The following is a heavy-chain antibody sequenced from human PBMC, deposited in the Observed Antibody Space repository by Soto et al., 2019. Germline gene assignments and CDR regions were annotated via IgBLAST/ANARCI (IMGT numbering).Heavy chain of an antibody. CDR1: GGSFSAYY. D-gene: IGHD3-16*01. CDR2: INHSGST. V-gene: IGHV4-34*01. J-gene: IGHJ4*02. CDR3: ARDGGQQAPLDY. Sequence: PSETLSLTCAVYGGSFSAYYWTWIRQPPGKGLEWIGEINHSGSTNCNPSLKSRVIISVDTSKNQFSLKLTSVTAADTAVYYCARDGGQQAPLDYWGQGTLVNVSS.